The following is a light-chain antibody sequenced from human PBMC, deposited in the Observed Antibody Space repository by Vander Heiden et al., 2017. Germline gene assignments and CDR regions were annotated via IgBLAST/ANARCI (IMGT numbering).Light chain of an antibody. J-gene: IGKJ4*01. V-gene: IGKV3-20*01. CDR1: QSVSSSY. CDR2: GAS. Sequence: EIVLTQSPGTLSLSPGERATLSCRASQSVSSSYLAWYQQKPGQAPRLLTYGASSRASGIPDRFSGSGSGTDFTLTISRLEPEDFAVYYCQQYGSSPWLTFGGGTKVEIK. CDR3: QQYGSSPWLT.